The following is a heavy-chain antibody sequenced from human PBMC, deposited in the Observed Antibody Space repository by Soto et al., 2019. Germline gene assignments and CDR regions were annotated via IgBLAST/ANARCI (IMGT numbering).Heavy chain of an antibody. CDR2: IWYGGNNK. J-gene: IGHJ4*02. CDR1: GFTFNTYG. V-gene: IGHV3-33*01. CDR3: ARDSSLAARPHFDY. D-gene: IGHD6-6*01. Sequence: QVHLVESGGGVVQPGRSLRLSCAASGFTFNTYGMQWVRQAPGKGLEWVAVIWYGGNNKYYADSVKGRFTISRDNSKNTLYLQMNSLRAEDTAVYYCARDSSLAARPHFDYWGQGTLVTVSS.